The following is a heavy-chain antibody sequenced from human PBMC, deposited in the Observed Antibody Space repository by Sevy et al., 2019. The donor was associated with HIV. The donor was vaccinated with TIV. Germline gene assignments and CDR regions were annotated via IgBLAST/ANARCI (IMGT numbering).Heavy chain of an antibody. J-gene: IGHJ4*02. CDR2: TRNKANSYTT. V-gene: IGHV3-72*01. CDR3: ARGCSGGNCYRYYFDY. CDR1: GFTFSDHY. Sequence: GGSLRLSCAASGFTFSDHYMDWVRQAPGKGLEWVGRTRNKANSYTTEYAASVKGRFTISRDDSKNSLYLQMNSLKTEDTAVYYCARGCSGGNCYRYYFDYWGQGTLVTVSS. D-gene: IGHD2-15*01.